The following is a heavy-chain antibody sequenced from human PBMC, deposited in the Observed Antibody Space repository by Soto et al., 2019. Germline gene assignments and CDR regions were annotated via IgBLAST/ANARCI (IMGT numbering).Heavy chain of an antibody. D-gene: IGHD2-8*02. CDR2: VYYTGST. CDR3: ARSVAVPGAHIDY. CDR1: GGSISGSY. J-gene: IGHJ4*02. Sequence: SETLSLTCSVSGGSISGSYWSWIQQSPGKGLEWLDYVYYTGSTNYSPSLRSRVSISVDTSKNEFSLRLSSVTAADTAVYFCARSVAVPGAHIDYWGQGTQVTVSS. V-gene: IGHV4-59*01.